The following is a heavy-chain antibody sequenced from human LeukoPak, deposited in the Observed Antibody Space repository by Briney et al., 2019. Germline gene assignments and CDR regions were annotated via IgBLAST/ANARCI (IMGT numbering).Heavy chain of an antibody. Sequence: PGGSLRLFCAASGFTFSSYWMSWVRQAPGKGLEGVANIKQDGSEKYYVDSVKGRFTISRDNAKNSLYLQMNSLRDDDTAVYYCAGGYRYGYYWGQGTLVTVSS. CDR1: GFTFSSYW. CDR3: AGGYRYGYY. D-gene: IGHD5-18*01. CDR2: IKQDGSEK. V-gene: IGHV3-7*01. J-gene: IGHJ4*02.